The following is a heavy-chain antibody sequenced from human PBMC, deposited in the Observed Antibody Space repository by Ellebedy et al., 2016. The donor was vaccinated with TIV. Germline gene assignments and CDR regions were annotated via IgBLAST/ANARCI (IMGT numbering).Heavy chain of an antibody. CDR2: IIPIFGPA. CDR3: ARGGVATSSSYYYYYYGMDV. V-gene: IGHV1-69*13. CDR1: GGTFSSYA. Sequence: SVKVSXKASGGTFSSYAISWVRQAPGQGLEWMGGIIPIFGPANYAQKFQGRVTITADESTSTAYMELSSLRSEDTAVYYCARGGVATSSSYYYYYYGMDVWGQGTTVTVSS. J-gene: IGHJ6*02. D-gene: IGHD5-24*01.